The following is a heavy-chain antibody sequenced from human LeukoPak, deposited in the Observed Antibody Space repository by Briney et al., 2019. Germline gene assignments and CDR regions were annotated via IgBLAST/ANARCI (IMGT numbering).Heavy chain of an antibody. J-gene: IGHJ4*02. CDR3: ATSAHIEVGTAPPPDY. D-gene: IGHD2-21*02. Sequence: GGSLRLSCAASGFTFSSYSMNWVRQAPGKGLEWVSYISSSSSTIYYADSVKGRFTISRDNAKNSLYLQMNSLGAEDTAVYYCATSAHIEVGTAPPPDYWGQGTLVTVTS. CDR1: GFTFSSYS. CDR2: ISSSSSTI. V-gene: IGHV3-48*01.